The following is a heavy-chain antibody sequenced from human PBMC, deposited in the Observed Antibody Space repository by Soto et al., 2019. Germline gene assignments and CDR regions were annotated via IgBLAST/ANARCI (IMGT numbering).Heavy chain of an antibody. J-gene: IGHJ4*02. CDR1: GFTFSSYG. D-gene: IGHD2-8*01. Sequence: QVQLVESGGGVVQPGRSLRLSCAASGFTFSSYGMHWVRQAPGKGLEWVAVISYDGSNKYYADSVKGRFTISRDNSKNTLYLQMNSLRAEDTAVYYCAKLSRVYAIKYYFDYWGQGTLVTVSS. CDR3: AKLSRVYAIKYYFDY. V-gene: IGHV3-30*18. CDR2: ISYDGSNK.